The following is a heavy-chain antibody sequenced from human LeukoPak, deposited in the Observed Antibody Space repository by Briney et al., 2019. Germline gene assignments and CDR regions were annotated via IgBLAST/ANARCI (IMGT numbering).Heavy chain of an antibody. V-gene: IGHV3-11*01. CDR2: ISSSGSTI. CDR3: AKAIAARGYYSYGMDV. CDR1: GFTFSDYY. J-gene: IGHJ6*02. D-gene: IGHD6-6*01. Sequence: PGGSLRLSCAASGFTFSDYYMSWIRQAPGKGLEWVSYISSSGSTIYYADSVKGRFTISRDNAKNSLYLQMNSLRAEDTAVYYCAKAIAARGYYSYGMDVWGQGTTVTVSS.